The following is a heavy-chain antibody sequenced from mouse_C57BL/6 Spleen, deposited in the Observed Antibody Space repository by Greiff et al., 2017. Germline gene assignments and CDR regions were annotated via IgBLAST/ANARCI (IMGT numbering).Heavy chain of an antibody. CDR2: INPGSGGT. V-gene: IGHV1-54*01. CDR3: ARGYDYDGSYAMDY. J-gene: IGHJ4*01. Sequence: QVQLQQSGAELVRPGTSVKVSCKASGYAFTNYLIEWVKQRPGQGLEWIGVINPGSGGTNYNEKFKGKATLTADKSSSTAYMQLSSLTSEDSAVYVCARGYDYDGSYAMDYWGQGTSVTVSS. D-gene: IGHD2-4*01. CDR1: GYAFTNYL.